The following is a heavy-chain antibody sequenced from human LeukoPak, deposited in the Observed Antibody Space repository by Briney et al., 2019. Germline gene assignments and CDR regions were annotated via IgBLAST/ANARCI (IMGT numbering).Heavy chain of an antibody. CDR2: IYDSGST. V-gene: IGHV4-59*01. CDR3: ATGETGSTLGGY. CDR1: GGPLSYYY. D-gene: IGHD1-1*01. Sequence: PSETLSLTCTVSGGPLSYYYWTWIRQPPGKGLEWIGYIYDSGSTNYNPSLKSRVTISVDTSKNQFSLKLTSVTAADTAVYYCATGETGSTLGGYWGQGTLVTVSS. J-gene: IGHJ4*02.